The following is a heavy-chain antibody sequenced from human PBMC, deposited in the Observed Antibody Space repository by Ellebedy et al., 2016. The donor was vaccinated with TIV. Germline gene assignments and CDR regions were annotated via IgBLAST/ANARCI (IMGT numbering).Heavy chain of an antibody. Sequence: MPSETLSLTCAVYGGSFSGYYWSWIRQPPGKGLEWIGEINHSGSTNYNPSLKSRVTISIDTPKNQFSLKLSSVTAADTAVYYCAREYSGFDFWGQGTLVTVSS. CDR1: GGSFSGYY. CDR2: INHSGST. CDR3: AREYSGFDF. J-gene: IGHJ4*02. V-gene: IGHV4-34*01. D-gene: IGHD5-12*01.